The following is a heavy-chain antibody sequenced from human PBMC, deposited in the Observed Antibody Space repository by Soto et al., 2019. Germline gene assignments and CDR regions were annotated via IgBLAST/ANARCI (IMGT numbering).Heavy chain of an antibody. Sequence: QVPLVQSGAEVKKPGASVKVSCKASGYTFTSYGISWVRQAPGQGLEWMGWISAYNGNTNYAQKLQGRVTMTTDTSTSTAYMELRSLISDDTAVYYCARDYDYVWGSYRPGYYWGQGTLVTVSS. CDR2: ISAYNGNT. CDR3: ARDYDYVWGSYRPGYY. CDR1: GYTFTSYG. D-gene: IGHD3-16*02. J-gene: IGHJ4*02. V-gene: IGHV1-18*01.